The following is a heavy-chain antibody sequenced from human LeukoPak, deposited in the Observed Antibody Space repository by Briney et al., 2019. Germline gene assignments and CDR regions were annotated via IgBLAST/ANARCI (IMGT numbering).Heavy chain of an antibody. Sequence: SETLSLTCAVYGGSFSGYYWSWIRQPPGKGLEWIGEINHSGSTNYNPSLKSRVTISVDTSKNQFSLRLSSVTAADTAVYYCARQRSIVVVPALVRYYYYMDVWGKGTTVTISS. V-gene: IGHV4-34*01. J-gene: IGHJ6*03. D-gene: IGHD2-2*01. CDR1: GGSFSGYY. CDR3: ARQRSIVVVPALVRYYYYMDV. CDR2: INHSGST.